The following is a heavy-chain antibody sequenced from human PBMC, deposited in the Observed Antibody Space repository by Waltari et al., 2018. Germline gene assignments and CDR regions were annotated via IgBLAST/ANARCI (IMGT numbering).Heavy chain of an antibody. J-gene: IGHJ4*01. CDR3: ATAVGGNMEFDS. D-gene: IGHD6-19*01. Sequence: QVHLVQSGAEVKTPAASVKVSCKVSVCTFSPYGLTWVRQAPGQGLGWLGWISAHDGNTNYAPSLQDRVTLTTDTSTYTAYMELNSLRPDDTAVYYCATAVGGNMEFDSWGHGSLVTVSS. CDR1: VCTFSPYG. CDR2: ISAHDGNT. V-gene: IGHV1-18*01.